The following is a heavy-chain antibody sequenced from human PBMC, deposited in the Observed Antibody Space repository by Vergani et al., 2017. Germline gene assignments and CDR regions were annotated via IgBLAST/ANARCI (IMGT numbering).Heavy chain of an antibody. CDR2: INSDGSST. V-gene: IGHV3-74*01. Sequence: EVQLVESGGGLVQPGGSLRLSCAASGFTFSSYWMHWVRQAPGKGLVWVSRINSDGSSTSYADSVKGRFTISRDNAKNTLYLQMNSLRAGDTAVYYCARMPLSVRHGNYRDYWSQGTLVTVSS. D-gene: IGHD2-2*01. CDR1: GFTFSSYW. CDR3: ARMPLSVRHGNYRDY. J-gene: IGHJ4*02.